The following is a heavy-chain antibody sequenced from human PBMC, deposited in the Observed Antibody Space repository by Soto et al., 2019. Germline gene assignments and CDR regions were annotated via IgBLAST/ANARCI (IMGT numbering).Heavy chain of an antibody. CDR1: GGSISSSNW. V-gene: IGHV4-4*02. CDR2: IYHSGST. J-gene: IGHJ6*02. Sequence: QVQLQESGPGLVKPSGTLSLTCAVSGGSISSSNWWSWVRQPPGKGPEWIGEIYHSGSTNYNTALKSRVTISVDKSKTQFSLKLSSVTAADTAVYYCARVVGGYCYGMDVWGQGTTVTVSS. CDR3: ARVVGGYCYGMDV. D-gene: IGHD2-2*01.